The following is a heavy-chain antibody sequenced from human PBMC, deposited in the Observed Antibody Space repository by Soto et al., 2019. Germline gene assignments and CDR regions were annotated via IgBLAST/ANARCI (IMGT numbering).Heavy chain of an antibody. V-gene: IGHV3-30*18. CDR1: GFTFSSYG. CDR3: AKSIQYSSSWYRAAYYYYYGMDV. D-gene: IGHD6-13*01. Sequence: GGSLRLSCAASGFTFSSYGMHWVRQAPGKGLEWVAVISYDGSNKYYADSVKGRFTISRDNSNNTLYLQMNSLRAEDTAVYYCAKSIQYSSSWYRAAYYYYYGMDVWRQGTTVTVSS. J-gene: IGHJ6*02. CDR2: ISYDGSNK.